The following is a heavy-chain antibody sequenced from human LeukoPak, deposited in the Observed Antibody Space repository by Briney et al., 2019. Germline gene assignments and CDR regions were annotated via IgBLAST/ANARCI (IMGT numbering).Heavy chain of an antibody. Sequence: GEYRKISCRGSGYSFTTYWIGWVRQMPGKGLEWMGIIYPGDSDTRYTPSFQGQVTMSADKSINTAYLQWSSLKASDTAMYYCARRQGCSSTSCPPDYWGQGTLVTVSP. CDR1: GYSFTTYW. D-gene: IGHD2-2*01. V-gene: IGHV5-51*01. J-gene: IGHJ4*02. CDR2: IYPGDSDT. CDR3: ARRQGCSSTSCPPDY.